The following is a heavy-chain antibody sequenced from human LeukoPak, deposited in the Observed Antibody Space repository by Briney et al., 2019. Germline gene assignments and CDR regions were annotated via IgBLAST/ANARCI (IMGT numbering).Heavy chain of an antibody. CDR2: INHSGST. D-gene: IGHD6-19*01. CDR1: GGSFSGYY. V-gene: IGHV4-34*01. CDR3: ARDHGASSGWYWTSYGMDV. J-gene: IGHJ6*02. Sequence: SETLSLTCAVYGGSFSGYYWSWIRQPPGKGLEWIGEINHSGSTNYNPSLKSRVTISVDTSKNQFSLKLSSVTAADTAVYYCARDHGASSGWYWTSYGMDVWGQGTTVTVSS.